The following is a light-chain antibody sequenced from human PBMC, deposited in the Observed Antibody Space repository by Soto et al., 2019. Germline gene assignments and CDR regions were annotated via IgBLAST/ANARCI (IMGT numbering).Light chain of an antibody. CDR2: KAS. Sequence: DIQMTQSPSTLSASVADRVAITCRASQSINSWLAWYQQKPGKAPKLLIYKASSLESGVPSRFSGSGSGTEFTLTISSLQPDDFATYYCQQYDDYRTFGQGTKVEIK. J-gene: IGKJ1*01. CDR3: QQYDDYRT. CDR1: QSINSW. V-gene: IGKV1-5*03.